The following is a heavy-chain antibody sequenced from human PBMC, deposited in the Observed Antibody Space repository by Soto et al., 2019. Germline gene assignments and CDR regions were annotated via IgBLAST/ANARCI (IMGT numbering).Heavy chain of an antibody. D-gene: IGHD3-10*01. Sequence: SQTLSLTCAISVDSVSSNSAAWNWIRQSPSRGLEWLGRTYYRSKWYNDYAVSVKSRMTINPDTSKNQFSLQLNSVTPEDTAVYYCARVDLWFGDYGMDVWGQGTTVTVSS. CDR2: TYYRSKWYN. J-gene: IGHJ6*02. CDR1: VDSVSSNSAA. CDR3: ARVDLWFGDYGMDV. V-gene: IGHV6-1*01.